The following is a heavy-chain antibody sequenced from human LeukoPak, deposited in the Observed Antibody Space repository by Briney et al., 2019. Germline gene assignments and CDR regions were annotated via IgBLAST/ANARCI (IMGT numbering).Heavy chain of an antibody. CDR3: CGVNYDSSGSWFDP. Sequence: DPSETLSLTCAVSGGSISSGGYSWSRIRQPPGKGLEWIGYIYHSGSTYYNPSLKSRVTISVDRSKNQFSLKLSSVAAGDTGGYYWCGVNYDSSGSWFDPWGQGSLVTVSS. CDR2: IYHSGST. D-gene: IGHD3-22*01. CDR1: GGSISSGGYS. V-gene: IGHV4-30-2*01. J-gene: IGHJ5*02.